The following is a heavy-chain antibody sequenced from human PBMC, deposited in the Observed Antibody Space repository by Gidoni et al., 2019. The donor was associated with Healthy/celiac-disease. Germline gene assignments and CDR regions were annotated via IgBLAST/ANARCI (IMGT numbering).Heavy chain of an antibody. CDR2: IYYSGST. CDR3: ATTYYDYIWGSYRSAFDI. D-gene: IGHD3-16*02. J-gene: IGHJ3*02. V-gene: IGHV4-59*01. CDR1: GGPIRSYY. Sequence: QVQLQESGPGLVKPSETLSLTCTVSGGPIRSYYWSWIRQSPGKGLAWIGYIYYSGSTNYNPSLKSRVTISVDTSKNKFSLKLSSVTAADTAVYYCATTYYDYIWGSYRSAFDIWGQGTMVTVSS.